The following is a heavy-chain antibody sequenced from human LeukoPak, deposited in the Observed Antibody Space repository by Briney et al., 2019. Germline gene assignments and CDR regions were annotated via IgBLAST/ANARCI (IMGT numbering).Heavy chain of an antibody. V-gene: IGHV1-8*01. D-gene: IGHD6-13*01. J-gene: IGHJ5*02. CDR2: MNPNSGNT. CDR1: GYTFTSYD. CDR3: ARTGYSSSWYVP. Sequence: ASVKVSCKASGYTFTSYDINWVRQATGQGLEWTGWMNPNSGNTGYAQKFQGRVTMTRNTSISTAYMELSSLRSEDTAVCYCARTGYSSSWYVPWGQGTLVTVSS.